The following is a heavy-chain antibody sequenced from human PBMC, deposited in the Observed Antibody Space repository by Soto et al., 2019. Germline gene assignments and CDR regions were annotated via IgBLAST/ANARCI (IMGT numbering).Heavy chain of an antibody. V-gene: IGHV1-8*01. CDR1: GYTFTSYD. CDR3: ASWPDCISTSCYEGYYYYGMDV. CDR2: MNPNSGNT. J-gene: IGHJ6*02. D-gene: IGHD2-2*01. Sequence: ASVKVSCKASGYTFTSYDINWVRQATGQGLEWMGWMNPNSGNTGYAQKFQGRVTMTRNTSISTAYMELSSLRSEDTAAYYCASWPDCISTSCYEGYYYYGMDVWGQGTTVTVSS.